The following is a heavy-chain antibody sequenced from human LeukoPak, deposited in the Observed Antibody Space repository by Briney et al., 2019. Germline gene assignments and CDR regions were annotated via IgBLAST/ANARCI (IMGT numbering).Heavy chain of an antibody. Sequence: PSETLSLTCAVYGGSFSGYYWSWIRQPPGKGLEWIGEINHSGSTNYNPSLKSRVTISVDTSKNQFSLKLSSVTAADTAVYYCARHLDIVVVPAAITGRDAFDIWGQGTMVTVSS. CDR3: ARHLDIVVVPAAITGRDAFDI. CDR1: GGSFSGYY. V-gene: IGHV4-34*01. D-gene: IGHD2-2*02. J-gene: IGHJ3*02. CDR2: INHSGST.